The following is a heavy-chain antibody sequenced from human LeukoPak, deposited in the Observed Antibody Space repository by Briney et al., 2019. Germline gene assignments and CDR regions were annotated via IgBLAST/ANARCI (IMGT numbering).Heavy chain of an antibody. Sequence: TETLSLTCTVSGGPISSSSYYWGWIRQPPGKGLEWIGSIYYSGSTYYNPSLKSRVTISVDTSKNQLSLKLSSVTAADTAVYYCVGYSSGWFDYWGQGTLVTVSS. CDR3: VGYSSGWFDY. J-gene: IGHJ4*02. V-gene: IGHV4-39*01. CDR2: IYYSGST. CDR1: GGPISSSSYY. D-gene: IGHD6-19*01.